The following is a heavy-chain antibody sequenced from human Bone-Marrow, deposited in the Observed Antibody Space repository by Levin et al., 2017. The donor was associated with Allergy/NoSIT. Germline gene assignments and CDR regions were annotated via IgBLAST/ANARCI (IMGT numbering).Heavy chain of an antibody. D-gene: IGHD4-17*01. CDR1: GSSFTSHW. Sequence: GGSLRLSCKGSGSSFTSHWIGWVRQLPGKGLEWMGIIFPDDSDTRYTPSFQGQVTISADKSITTAYLQLSGLKASDTAMYYCAAGGAYGDYVFDNWGQGTLVTVSS. CDR3: AAGGAYGDYVFDN. V-gene: IGHV5-51*01. J-gene: IGHJ4*02. CDR2: IFPDDSDT.